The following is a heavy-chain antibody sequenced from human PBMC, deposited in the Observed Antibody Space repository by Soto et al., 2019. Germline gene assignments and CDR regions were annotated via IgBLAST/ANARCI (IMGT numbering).Heavy chain of an antibody. V-gene: IGHV1-69*04. CDR1: GGTFSSYT. J-gene: IGHJ5*02. D-gene: IGHD2-15*01. Sequence: SSVKVSCKASGGTFSSYTISWVRQAPGQGLEWMGRIIPILGIANYAQKFQGRVTITADKSTSTAYLELSSLRSEDTAVYYCARDLNEVRYCSGGSCHNWFDPWGQGTLVTVSS. CDR3: ARDLNEVRYCSGGSCHNWFDP. CDR2: IIPILGIA.